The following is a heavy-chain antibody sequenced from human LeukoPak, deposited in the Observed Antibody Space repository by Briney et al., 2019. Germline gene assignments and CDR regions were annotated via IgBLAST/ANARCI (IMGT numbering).Heavy chain of an antibody. D-gene: IGHD3-10*01. Sequence: SETLSLTCAVYGGSFSGYYWSWIRQPPGKGLEWIVEINHSGSTNYNPSLKSRVTISVDTSKNQFSLKLSSVTAADTAVYYCARGRYGSGYTYYYYYMDVWGKGTTVTVSS. J-gene: IGHJ6*03. CDR3: ARGRYGSGYTYYYYYMDV. CDR1: GGSFSGYY. CDR2: INHSGST. V-gene: IGHV4-34*01.